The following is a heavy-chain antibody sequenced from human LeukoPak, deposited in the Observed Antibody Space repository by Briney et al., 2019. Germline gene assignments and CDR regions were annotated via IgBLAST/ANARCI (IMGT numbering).Heavy chain of an antibody. Sequence: PGGSLRLSCAASGFTFSSYAMSWVRQAPGKALEWVSTISGGGGTYYADSVKGRFTISRDNFKNTLHLQMNSLRAEDTAVYYCVKNYGYGSGSYYPDYWGQGTLVTVSS. D-gene: IGHD3-10*01. J-gene: IGHJ4*02. V-gene: IGHV3-23*01. CDR1: GFTFSSYA. CDR3: VKNYGYGSGSYYPDY. CDR2: ISGGGGT.